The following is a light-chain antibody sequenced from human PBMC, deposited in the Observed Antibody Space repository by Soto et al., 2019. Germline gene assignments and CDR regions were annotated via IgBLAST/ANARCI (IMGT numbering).Light chain of an antibody. Sequence: EIVLTQSPGTLSLSPGERATLSCRASQSVSSSYLAWYQQKPGQAPRLLIYGASSRATGIPDRFNGSGSETDFTLTISRLEPGDFAVYYCQQYVTSPAITFGQGTRLEI. J-gene: IGKJ5*01. V-gene: IGKV3-20*01. CDR2: GAS. CDR1: QSVSSSY. CDR3: QQYVTSPAIT.